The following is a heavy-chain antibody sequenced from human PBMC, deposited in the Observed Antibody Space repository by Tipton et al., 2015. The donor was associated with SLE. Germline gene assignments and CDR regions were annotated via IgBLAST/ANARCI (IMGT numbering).Heavy chain of an antibody. V-gene: IGHV4-59*01. Sequence: TLSLTCAVYGGSFSSYYWSWIRQPPGKGLEWIGYIYYSGSTNYNPSLKSRVTISVDTSKNQFSLKLSSVTAADTAVYYCARDTRGLATIWGAFDIWGQGTMVTVSS. J-gene: IGHJ3*02. CDR1: GGSFSSYY. D-gene: IGHD5-12*01. CDR2: IYYSGST. CDR3: ARDTRGLATIWGAFDI.